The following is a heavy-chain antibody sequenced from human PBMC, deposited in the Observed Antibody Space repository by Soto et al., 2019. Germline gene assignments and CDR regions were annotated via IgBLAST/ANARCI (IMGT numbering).Heavy chain of an antibody. Sequence: SVKVSCKASGGTFSSYAISWVRQAPGQGLEWMGGIIPIFGTANYAQKFQGRVTITADESTSTAYMELSSLRSEDTAVYYCARGKDYDSSGYPYMDVWGQGTTVTVSS. V-gene: IGHV1-69*13. CDR1: GGTFSSYA. CDR3: ARGKDYDSSGYPYMDV. J-gene: IGHJ6*02. D-gene: IGHD3-22*01. CDR2: IIPIFGTA.